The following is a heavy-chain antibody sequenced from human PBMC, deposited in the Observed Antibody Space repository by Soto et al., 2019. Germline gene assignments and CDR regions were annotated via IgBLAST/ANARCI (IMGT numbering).Heavy chain of an antibody. CDR3: ARGSTVVVVAATVDGPDY. Sequence: ASVKVSCKASGYTFTSYAMHWVRQAPGQRLEWMGWINAGNGNTKYSQKFQGRVTITRDTSASTAYMELSSLRSEDTAVYYCARGSTVVVVAATVDGPDYWGQGTLVTVSS. CDR2: INAGNGNT. D-gene: IGHD2-15*01. V-gene: IGHV1-3*01. J-gene: IGHJ4*02. CDR1: GYTFTSYA.